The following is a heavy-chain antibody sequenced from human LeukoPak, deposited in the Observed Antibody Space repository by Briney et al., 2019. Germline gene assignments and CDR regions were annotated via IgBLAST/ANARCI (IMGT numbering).Heavy chain of an antibody. J-gene: IGHJ4*02. Sequence: GGSLRLSCAASGFTFSSYSMNWVRQAPGKGLEWVSFISSSSSYIYYADSVKGRFTISRDNAKNSLHLQMNSLRAEDTAVYYCTRDPSEASHPYYFDYWGQGILVTVSS. V-gene: IGHV3-21*01. D-gene: IGHD6-25*01. CDR3: TRDPSEASHPYYFDY. CDR1: GFTFSSYS. CDR2: ISSSSSYI.